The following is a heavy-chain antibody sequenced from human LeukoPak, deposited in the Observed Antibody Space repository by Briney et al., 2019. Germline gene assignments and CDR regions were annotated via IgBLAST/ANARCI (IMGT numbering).Heavy chain of an antibody. Sequence: SGGSLRLSCAASGFTFSSYGMQWVRQAPRKGLEWVAFIRYDGSNKYYADSVKGRFTISRDNSKNTLYLQMNSLRAKDTALYYCAKVGYCSSASCLALDYWGEGTLVTVSS. J-gene: IGHJ4*02. D-gene: IGHD2-2*03. CDR1: GFTFSSYG. CDR3: AKVGYCSSASCLALDY. V-gene: IGHV3-30*02. CDR2: IRYDGSNK.